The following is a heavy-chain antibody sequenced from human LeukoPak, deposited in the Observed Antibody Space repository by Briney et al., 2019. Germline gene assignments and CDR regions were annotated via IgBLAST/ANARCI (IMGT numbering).Heavy chain of an antibody. CDR1: GFTFSSYA. CDR3: AKIPMITFGGVIYYFDY. Sequence: PPGGSLRLSCAASGFTFSSYAMSWVRQAPGKGLEWVSAISGSGGSTYYADSVKGRFTISRDNSKNTVYLQMSSLRAEDTAVYCCAKIPMITFGGVIYYFDYWGQGTLVTVSS. D-gene: IGHD3-16*02. CDR2: ISGSGGST. J-gene: IGHJ4*02. V-gene: IGHV3-23*01.